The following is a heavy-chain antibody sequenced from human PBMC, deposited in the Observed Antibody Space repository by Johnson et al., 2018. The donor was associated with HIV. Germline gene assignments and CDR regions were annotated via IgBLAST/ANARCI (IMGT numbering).Heavy chain of an antibody. CDR2: ISHNGGDDVDT. J-gene: IGHJ3*02. D-gene: IGHD3-3*01. CDR1: GFTFNNNA. Sequence: VQLVESGGDLVHPGGSLRLSCVASGFTFNNNAISWVRQAPGRGLEWVSAISHNGGDDVDTYYADSVEGRFTISRDNSKNTLYLQMNSLRDEDTAVYYCARGPFYPYYNFWSGYVDAFDIWGQGTMVTVSS. CDR3: ARGPFYPYYNFWSGYVDAFDI. V-gene: IGHV3-23*04.